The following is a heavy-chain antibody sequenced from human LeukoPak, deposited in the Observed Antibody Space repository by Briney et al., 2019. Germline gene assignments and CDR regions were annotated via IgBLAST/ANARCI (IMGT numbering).Heavy chain of an antibody. CDR1: GFTFDDYA. Sequence: GRSLRLSCAASGFTFDDYAMHWVRQAPGKGLEWVSGISWNSGSIGYADSVKGRFTISRDNAKNSLYLQMNSLRAEDTAVYYCARVGRGYSYGFIDYWGQGTLVTVSS. D-gene: IGHD5-18*01. CDR2: ISWNSGSI. J-gene: IGHJ4*02. V-gene: IGHV3-9*01. CDR3: ARVGRGYSYGFIDY.